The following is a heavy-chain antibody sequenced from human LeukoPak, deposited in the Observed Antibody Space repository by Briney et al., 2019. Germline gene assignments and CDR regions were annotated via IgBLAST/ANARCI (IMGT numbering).Heavy chain of an antibody. Sequence: GGSLRLSCAASGFTFSSYEMNWVRQAPGKGLEWVSYISSSGSTIYYADSVKGRFTISRDNAKNSLYLQMNSLRAEDTAVYYCARDARLDAFDIWGQGTMVTVSS. D-gene: IGHD6-6*01. J-gene: IGHJ3*02. CDR1: GFTFSSYE. V-gene: IGHV3-48*03. CDR2: ISSSGSTI. CDR3: ARDARLDAFDI.